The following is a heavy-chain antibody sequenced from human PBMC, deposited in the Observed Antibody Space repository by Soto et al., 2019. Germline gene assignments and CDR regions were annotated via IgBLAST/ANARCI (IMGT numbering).Heavy chain of an antibody. CDR1: GYSFISQY. V-gene: IGHV1-2*02. CDR3: ARSLNMGTYSRVLDY. CDR2: INPYSGTT. D-gene: IGHD3-10*01. Sequence: ASVKVSCKTSGYSFISQYVHWVRLAPGQGLEWMGCINPYSGTTNYGENFEGRVTVTRDTSLSTVYMELDRLRSDDTALYYCARSLNMGTYSRVLDYWGQGTPVTVSS. J-gene: IGHJ4*02.